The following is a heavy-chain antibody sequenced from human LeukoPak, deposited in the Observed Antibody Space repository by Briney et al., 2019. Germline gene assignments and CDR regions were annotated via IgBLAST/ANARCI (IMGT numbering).Heavy chain of an antibody. Sequence: SETLSLTCTVPGGSISSYNWSSIRQPAGKGLEWIGRIYTSGSTNYTLSLKSRVTLSADTSNHRFSRMRSSVAAADTTRHCITRDSSGFLFDIWGQGTMVTVSS. CDR1: GGSISSYN. V-gene: IGHV4-4*07. D-gene: IGHD6-19*01. CDR3: TRDSSGFLFDI. J-gene: IGHJ3*02. CDR2: IYTSGST.